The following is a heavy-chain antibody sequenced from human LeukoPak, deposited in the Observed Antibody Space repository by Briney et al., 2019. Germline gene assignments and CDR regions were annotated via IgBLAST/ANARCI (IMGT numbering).Heavy chain of an antibody. D-gene: IGHD1-26*01. CDR3: ARESRIVGSTTWSYFDY. V-gene: IGHV1-46*01. CDR1: GFTFTGYY. J-gene: IGHJ4*02. CDR2: INLSAGRT. Sequence: ASVTLSCKASGFTFTGYYMHCVRQAPGQGLEWMGIINLSAGRTSSAQKFHGRVTMTRDTSTSTVYMELSSLRSEGTDEYYCARESRIVGSTTWSYFDYWGQGTLVTVSS.